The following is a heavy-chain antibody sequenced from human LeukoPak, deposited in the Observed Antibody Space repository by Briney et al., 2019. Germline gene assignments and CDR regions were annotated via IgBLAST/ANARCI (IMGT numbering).Heavy chain of an antibody. D-gene: IGHD6-13*01. CDR1: GFTFNSFA. V-gene: IGHV3-33*01. J-gene: IGHJ6*02. Sequence: GGSLRLSCAASGFTFNSFAMHWVRQAPGKGLEWVAVIWYGGSNKYYADSVKGRFTISRDNSKNTVYLQMNSLRAEDTAVYYCARDGGLRMAAAGTSYYGMDVWGQGTTVTVSS. CDR2: IWYGGSNK. CDR3: ARDGGLRMAAAGTSYYGMDV.